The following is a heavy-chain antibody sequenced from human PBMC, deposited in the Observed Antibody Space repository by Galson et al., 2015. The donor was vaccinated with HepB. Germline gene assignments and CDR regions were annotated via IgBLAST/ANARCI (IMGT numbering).Heavy chain of an antibody. CDR2: ISAYNGNT. Sequence: SVTVSCKASGSTFTSYGISWVRQAPGQGLEWMGWISAYNGNTNYAQNFQGRVTMTTDTSTSTAYMELRSLRSDDTAVYYCARVGGGGGRKADRQWLVDYWGQGTLVTVSS. V-gene: IGHV1-18*04. CDR1: GSTFTSYG. CDR3: ARVGGGGGRKADRQWLVDY. J-gene: IGHJ4*02. D-gene: IGHD6-19*01.